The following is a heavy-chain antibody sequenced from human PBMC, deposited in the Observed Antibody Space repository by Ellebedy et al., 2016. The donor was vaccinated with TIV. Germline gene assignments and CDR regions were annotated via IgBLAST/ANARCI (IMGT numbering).Heavy chain of an antibody. D-gene: IGHD5-24*01. V-gene: IGHV5-51*01. CDR2: IWPGDSDL. CDR3: ARRKMVRNTGAVAFDI. Sequence: GESLKISCKGSGYTFTTYWIGWVRQMPGKGLEWMGIIWPGDSDLRYSPSFQGQVTISADKSISTAYLQWSSVKASDTAIYYCARRKMVRNTGAVAFDIWGQGTMVTVSS. J-gene: IGHJ3*02. CDR1: GYTFTTYW.